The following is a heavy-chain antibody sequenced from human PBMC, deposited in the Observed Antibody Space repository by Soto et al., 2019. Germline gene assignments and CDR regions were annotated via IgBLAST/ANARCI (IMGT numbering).Heavy chain of an antibody. V-gene: IGHV1-69*13. CDR1: GGTFSSYA. D-gene: IGHD2-21*02. Sequence: SVKVSCKAPGGTFSSYAISWVRQAPGQGLEWMGGIIPIFGTANYAQKFQGRVTITADESTSTAYMELSRLRSEDTAEYYCARDSMRLYCGGDCYAFDIWGQGTMVTVSS. CDR2: IIPIFGTA. J-gene: IGHJ3*02. CDR3: ARDSMRLYCGGDCYAFDI.